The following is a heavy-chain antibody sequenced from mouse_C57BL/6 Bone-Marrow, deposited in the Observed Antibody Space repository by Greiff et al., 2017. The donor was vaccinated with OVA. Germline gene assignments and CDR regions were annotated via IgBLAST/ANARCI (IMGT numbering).Heavy chain of an antibody. Sequence: EVMLVESGGDLVKPGGSLKLSCAASGFTFSSYGMSWVRQTPDQRLEWVATISRGGSYTYYPDSVKGRFTISRDNAKNTLYLQMSSLKSEDTAMYDCARDTTVVGPGRVDVWGTGTTVTVSS. J-gene: IGHJ1*03. CDR3: ARDTTVVGPGRVDV. D-gene: IGHD1-1*01. CDR1: GFTFSSYG. V-gene: IGHV5-6*01. CDR2: ISRGGSYT.